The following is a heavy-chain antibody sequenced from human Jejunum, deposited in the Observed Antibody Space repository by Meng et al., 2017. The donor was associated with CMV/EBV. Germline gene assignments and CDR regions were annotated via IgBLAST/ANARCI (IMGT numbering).Heavy chain of an antibody. CDR2: INPVGSTT. D-gene: IGHD3-3*01. V-gene: IGHV3-74*01. J-gene: IGHJ4*02. CDR1: GFAFSSCW. Sequence: CESSGFAFSSCWMHWVRQAPGKGLVWVSRINPVGSTTSYADSLKGRFSISRDNAKNTLYLQMNGLRADDTAVYYCATAGNYRFDTWGQGTLVTVSS. CDR3: ATAGNYRFDT.